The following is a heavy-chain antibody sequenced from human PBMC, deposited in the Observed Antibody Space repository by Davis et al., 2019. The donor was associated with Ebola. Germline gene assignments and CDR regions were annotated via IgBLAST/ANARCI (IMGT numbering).Heavy chain of an antibody. D-gene: IGHD3-22*01. J-gene: IGHJ4*02. CDR3: ARDTPTYYYDSSGYGAMYYFDY. CDR1: GFTFSSYW. Sequence: HTGGSLRLSCAASGFTFSSYWMHWVRQAPGKGLVWVSRINIDGSSTSYADSVKGRFTISRDNAKNTLYLQMNSLRAEDTAVYYCARDTPTYYYDSSGYGAMYYFDYWGQGTLVTVSS. V-gene: IGHV3-74*01. CDR2: INIDGSST.